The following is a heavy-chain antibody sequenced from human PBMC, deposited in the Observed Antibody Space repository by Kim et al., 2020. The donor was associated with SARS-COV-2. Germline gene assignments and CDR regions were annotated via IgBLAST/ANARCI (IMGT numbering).Heavy chain of an antibody. V-gene: IGHV3-7*01. CDR2: MNQDGSQK. CDR3: TTTGSGYSDY. D-gene: IGHD3-3*01. Sequence: GGSLRLSCAASGFNFDAYWMTWVRQTPGKGLEWVANMNQDGSQKRYADSVKGRFSISRDNVKKSVDLQMESLRVEDTAVYYCTTTGSGYSDYWGQGLLVTVSS. CDR1: GFNFDAYW. J-gene: IGHJ4*02.